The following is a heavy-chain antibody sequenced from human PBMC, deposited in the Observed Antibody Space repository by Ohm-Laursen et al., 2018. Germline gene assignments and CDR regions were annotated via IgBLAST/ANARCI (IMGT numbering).Heavy chain of an antibody. D-gene: IGHD2-15*01. CDR2: ISGYGGST. V-gene: IGHV3-23*01. CDR1: GFTFSSYA. J-gene: IGHJ4*02. CDR3: AKDLGIVGYCSGGSCSYFDY. Sequence: SLRLSCAASGFTFSSYAMNWVRQAPGKGLEWVSTISGYGGSTYYADSVKGRFTISRDNSKNTLFLQMNSLRAEDTAVYYCAKDLGIVGYCSGGSCSYFDYWGQGTLVTVSS.